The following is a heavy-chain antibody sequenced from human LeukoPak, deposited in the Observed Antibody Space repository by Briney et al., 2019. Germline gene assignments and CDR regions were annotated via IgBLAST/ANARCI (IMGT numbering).Heavy chain of an antibody. CDR3: ARVPREIASI. CDR2: MNPNSGNT. V-gene: IGHV1-8*01. CDR1: GYTFTSYD. Sequence: ASVKVSCKAAGYTFTSYDINWGRQATGQGLEWMGYMNPNSGNTGYAQKFQGRVTMTRNTSISTAYMELGSLRFEDTAVYYCARVPREIASIWGQGTMVTVSS. D-gene: IGHD3-16*02. J-gene: IGHJ3*02.